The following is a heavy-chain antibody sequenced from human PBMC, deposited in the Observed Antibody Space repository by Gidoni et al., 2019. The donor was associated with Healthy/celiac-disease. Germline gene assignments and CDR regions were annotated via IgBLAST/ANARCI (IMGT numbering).Heavy chain of an antibody. CDR1: GFTFDDYA. V-gene: IGHV3-43*02. J-gene: IGHJ3*02. CDR3: ATSVVVVAATHDAFDI. Sequence: EVQLVESGGGVVQPGGSLRLSCAASGFTFDDYAMHWVRQAPGKGLEWVSLISGDGGSTYYADSVKGRFTISRDNSKNSLYLQMNSLRTEDTALYYCATSVVVVAATHDAFDIWGQGTMVTVSS. CDR2: ISGDGGST. D-gene: IGHD2-15*01.